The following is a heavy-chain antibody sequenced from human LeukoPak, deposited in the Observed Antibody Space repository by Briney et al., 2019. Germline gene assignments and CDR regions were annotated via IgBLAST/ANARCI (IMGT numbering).Heavy chain of an antibody. CDR2: IGISSWNT. J-gene: IGHJ4*01. CDR1: GFNYIDYN. V-gene: IGHV3-11*06. Sequence: PGRTLRLSCAASGFNYIDYNMNWVRQAPRKGLEWISIIGISSWNTKYAADVKGQFTNSRDKARNSLYLQMNSLRVEDAAIYYCARDHRYACDNWGHGTLVSVSS. CDR3: ARDHRYACDN. D-gene: IGHD5-12*01.